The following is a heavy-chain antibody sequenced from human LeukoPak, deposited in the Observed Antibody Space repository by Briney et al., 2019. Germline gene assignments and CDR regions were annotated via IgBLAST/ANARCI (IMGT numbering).Heavy chain of an antibody. CDR2: IYGSGDTT. CDR3: AKMAGMTRQVYYMDV. V-gene: IGHV3-23*01. D-gene: IGHD5-24*01. J-gene: IGHJ6*03. Sequence: PGGSLRLSCAASGFTFSSYAMSWARQAPGKGLEWVSAIYGSGDTTYYADSVKGRITVSRDNSKNTLYLQMDGLRAEDTAVYYCAKMAGMTRQVYYMDVWGKGATVTVSS. CDR1: GFTFSSYA.